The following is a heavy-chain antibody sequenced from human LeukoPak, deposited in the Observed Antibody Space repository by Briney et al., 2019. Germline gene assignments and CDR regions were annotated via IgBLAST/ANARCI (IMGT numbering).Heavy chain of an antibody. D-gene: IGHD4-4*01. CDR1: GFTFSDYY. J-gene: IGHJ3*02. Sequence: GSLRLSCAASGFTFSDYYMSWIRQPPGKEPEWIGYIYHSGSTNYNPSLKSRLTISLDRPKNQFSLKLTSVTAADTAIYYCARVGGMTTINNAAFDIWGQGTMVTVSS. CDR3: ARVGGMTTINNAAFDI. V-gene: IGHV4-59*01. CDR2: IYHSGST.